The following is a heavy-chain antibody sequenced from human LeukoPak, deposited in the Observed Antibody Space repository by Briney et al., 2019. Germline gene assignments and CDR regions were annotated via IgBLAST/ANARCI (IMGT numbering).Heavy chain of an antibody. CDR2: ISYDGSNK. D-gene: IGHD3-3*01. J-gene: IGHJ6*03. V-gene: IGHV3-30*04. CDR1: GFTFSSYA. CDR3: AGDPYDFWSGYYYMDV. Sequence: GGSLRLSCAASGFTFSSYAMHWVRQAPGKGLEWVAVISYDGSNKYYADSVKGRFTISRDNSKNTLYLQMNSLRAEDTAVYYCAGDPYDFWSGYYYMDVWGKGTTVTVSS.